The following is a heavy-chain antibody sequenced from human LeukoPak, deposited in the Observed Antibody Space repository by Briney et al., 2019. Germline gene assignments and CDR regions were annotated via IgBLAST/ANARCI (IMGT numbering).Heavy chain of an antibody. J-gene: IGHJ4*02. CDR1: GFSVSNNY. V-gene: IGHV3-66*02. D-gene: IGHD2-2*02. Sequence: PGGSLRLSCVVSGFSVSNNYIIWVRQAPGNGLERVSVIYGDGRTSHSASVRGRFTISRDNSKNTLYLQMNSLRAEDTAVYYCARDGGRYCSSTSCYTYFDYWGQGTLVTVSS. CDR2: IYGDGRT. CDR3: ARDGGRYCSSTSCYTYFDY.